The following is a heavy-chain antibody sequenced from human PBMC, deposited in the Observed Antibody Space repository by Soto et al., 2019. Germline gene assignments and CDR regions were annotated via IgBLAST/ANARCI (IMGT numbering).Heavy chain of an antibody. CDR2: ISAYNGNT. Sequence: ASVKVSCKASGYTFTSYGISWVRQAPGQGLEWMGWISAYNGNTNYAQKLQGRVTMTTDTSTSTAYMELRSLRSDDTAVYHCARDLNDRFSRRFDPWGQGTLVTVSS. CDR3: ARDLNDRFSRRFDP. V-gene: IGHV1-18*01. CDR1: GYTFTSYG. J-gene: IGHJ5*02. D-gene: IGHD1-1*01.